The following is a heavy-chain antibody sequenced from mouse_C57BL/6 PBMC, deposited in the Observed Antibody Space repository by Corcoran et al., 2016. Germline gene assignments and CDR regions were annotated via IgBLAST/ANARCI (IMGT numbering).Heavy chain of an antibody. CDR3: ASYYGSSRFAY. Sequence: EVQLQQSGPELVKPGASVKISCKASGYTFTDYYMNWVKQSHGKSLEWIGDINPNNGGTSYNQKFKGKATLTVDKSSSTAYMELRSLTSEDSAVYYCASYYGSSRFAYWGQGTLVTVSA. D-gene: IGHD1-1*01. J-gene: IGHJ3*01. CDR2: INPNNGGT. V-gene: IGHV1-26*01. CDR1: GYTFTDYY.